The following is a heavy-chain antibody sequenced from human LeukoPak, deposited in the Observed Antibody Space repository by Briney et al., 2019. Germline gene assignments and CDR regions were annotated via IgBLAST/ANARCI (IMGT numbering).Heavy chain of an antibody. CDR3: ARAHHGDYPTSYYYYGMDV. CDR1: GFTFSSYG. Sequence: GGSLRLSCAASGFTFSSYGMHWVRQAPGKGLEWVAFIRYDGSNKYYADSVKGRFTISRDNSKNTLYLQMNSLRAGDTAVYYCARAHHGDYPTSYYYYGMDVWGQGTTVTVSS. V-gene: IGHV3-30*02. CDR2: IRYDGSNK. J-gene: IGHJ6*02. D-gene: IGHD4-17*01.